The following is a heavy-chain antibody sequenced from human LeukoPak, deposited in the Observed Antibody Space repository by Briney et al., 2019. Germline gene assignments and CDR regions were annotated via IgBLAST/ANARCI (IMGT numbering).Heavy chain of an antibody. J-gene: IGHJ4*02. CDR3: ARGAGYCSGGSCSYYFDY. CDR2: IYYSGST. Sequence: SETLSLTCTVSGGSISSSSYYWGWIRQPPGKGLEWIGSIYYSGSTYYNPSLKSRVTISVDTSKNQFSLKLSSVTAADTAVYYCARGAGYCSGGSCSYYFDYWGQGTLVTVSS. CDR1: GGSISSSSYY. V-gene: IGHV4-39*01. D-gene: IGHD2-15*01.